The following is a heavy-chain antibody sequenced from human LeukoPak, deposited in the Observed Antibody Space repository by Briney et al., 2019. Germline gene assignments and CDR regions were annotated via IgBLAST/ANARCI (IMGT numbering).Heavy chain of an antibody. V-gene: IGHV4-39*02. D-gene: IGHD3-10*01. CDR3: ARGRKGGSAL. Sequence: SETLSLTCTVSGASISSSGYYWAWIRQPPGKGLKWIGNIYYSGTTYYNPSLKSRVTISVDTSKNQFSLKLSSVTAADTAFYYCARGRKGGSALWGQGTLVTVSS. CDR2: IYYSGTT. J-gene: IGHJ4*02. CDR1: GASISSSGYY.